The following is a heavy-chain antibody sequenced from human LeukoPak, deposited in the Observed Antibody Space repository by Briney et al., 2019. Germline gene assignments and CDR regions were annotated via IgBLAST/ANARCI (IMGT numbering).Heavy chain of an antibody. CDR2: IIPIFGTA. V-gene: IGHV1-69*05. D-gene: IGHD2-8*02. J-gene: IGHJ3*02. CDR3: ARTVYWTWLIRRNKALAFDI. CDR1: GGTFSSYA. Sequence: GASVKVSCKASGGTFSSYAISWVRQAPGQGLEWMGGIIPIFGTANYAQRLQGRVTMTTDTSTSTAYMELRSLRSDDTAVYYCARTVYWTWLIRRNKALAFDIWGQGTMVTVSS.